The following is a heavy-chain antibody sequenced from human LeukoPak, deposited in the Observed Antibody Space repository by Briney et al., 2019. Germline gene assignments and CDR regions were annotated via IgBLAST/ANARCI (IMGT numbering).Heavy chain of an antibody. Sequence: PSETLSLTCTVSGGSISSSSYYWGWIRQPPGKGLGWIGSIYYSGSTYYNPSLKSRVTISVDTSKNQFSLKLSSVTAADTAVYYCARITGYSSSWEFQFDYWGQGTLVTVSS. D-gene: IGHD6-13*01. CDR2: IYYSGST. CDR3: ARITGYSSSWEFQFDY. CDR1: GGSISSSSYY. J-gene: IGHJ4*02. V-gene: IGHV4-39*01.